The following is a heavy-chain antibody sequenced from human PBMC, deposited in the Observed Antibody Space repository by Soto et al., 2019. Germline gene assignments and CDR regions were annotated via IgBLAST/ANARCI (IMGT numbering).Heavy chain of an antibody. V-gene: IGHV4-59*01. J-gene: IGHJ4*02. D-gene: IGHD3-10*01. CDR3: ARGKGTHRY. CDR1: CVSLTSYY. CDR2: IFYNGTT. Sequence: SETLSLTCSVSCVSLTSYYWSWIRQTPGKTLEWIGCIFYNGTTNYNPSLKGRVTISLDMSKNQFSLKLNSVTAEDTALYYCARGKGTHRYWGQGALVTVSS.